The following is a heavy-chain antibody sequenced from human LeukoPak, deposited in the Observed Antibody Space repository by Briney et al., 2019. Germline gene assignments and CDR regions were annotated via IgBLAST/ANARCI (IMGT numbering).Heavy chain of an antibody. D-gene: IGHD5-12*01. CDR1: GLTFGDYA. Sequence: GSLRLSCTASGLTFGDYAMSWFRQAPGKGLEWVGFIRSKAYGGTTEYAASVKGRFTISRDDSKSIAYLQMNSLKTEDTAVYYCTTVSGYGVEPIDYWGQGTLVTVSS. V-gene: IGHV3-49*03. CDR2: IRSKAYGGTT. J-gene: IGHJ4*02. CDR3: TTVSGYGVEPIDY.